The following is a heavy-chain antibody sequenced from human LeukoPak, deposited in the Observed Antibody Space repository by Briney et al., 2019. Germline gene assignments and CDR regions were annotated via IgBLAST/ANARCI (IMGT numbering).Heavy chain of an antibody. V-gene: IGHV4-59*01. J-gene: IGHJ5*02. CDR1: GGSISSYY. CDR3: ARAMASPTRWFDP. CDR2: IYYSGST. D-gene: IGHD5-24*01. Sequence: SETPSLTCTVSGGSISSYYWSWIRQPPGKGLEWLGYIYYSGSTNYNPSLKSRVTISVDTSKNQFSLKLSSVTAADTAVYYCARAMASPTRWFDPWGQGTLVTVSS.